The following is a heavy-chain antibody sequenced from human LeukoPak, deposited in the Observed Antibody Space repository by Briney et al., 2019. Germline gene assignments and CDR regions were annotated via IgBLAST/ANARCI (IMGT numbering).Heavy chain of an antibody. CDR3: AKDRRSGSYFDY. Sequence: GGSLRLSCAASGFTFSSYWMSWVRQAPGKGLEWVANIKQDGSEKYYVDSVKGRFTISRDNAKNSLYLQMNSLRAEDTALYYCAKDRRSGSYFDYWGQGTLVTVSS. CDR2: IKQDGSEK. J-gene: IGHJ4*02. D-gene: IGHD3-10*01. CDR1: GFTFSSYW. V-gene: IGHV3-7*03.